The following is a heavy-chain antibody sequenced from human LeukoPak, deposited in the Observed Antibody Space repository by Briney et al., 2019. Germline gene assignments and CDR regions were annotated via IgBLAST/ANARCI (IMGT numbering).Heavy chain of an antibody. Sequence: SSETLSLTCTVSGGSISSYYWSWIRQPPAKGLEWVGYNYYSGSTNYNPSLKSRVTISVDTSKNQFSLKLSSVTAADTAVYYCARDRPLGYCSSTSCYHDAFDIWGQGTMVTVSS. D-gene: IGHD2-2*01. CDR1: GGSISSYY. CDR2: NYYSGST. CDR3: ARDRPLGYCSSTSCYHDAFDI. J-gene: IGHJ3*02. V-gene: IGHV4-59*01.